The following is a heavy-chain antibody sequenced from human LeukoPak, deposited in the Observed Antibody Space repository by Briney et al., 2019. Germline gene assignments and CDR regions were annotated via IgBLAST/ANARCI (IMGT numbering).Heavy chain of an antibody. D-gene: IGHD3-22*01. CDR3: TIMDYYETGGYVPDY. J-gene: IGHJ4*02. Sequence: GGSLRLSCAASGFTFSNYGMSWVRQTPGKGPEWVSGISGSGGRTFYADSVKGRLTISRDNTKNMLFLQVNSLKAEDTAIYYCTIMDYYETGGYVPDYWGRGTLVTVSS. CDR2: ISGSGGRT. V-gene: IGHV3-23*01. CDR1: GFTFSNYG.